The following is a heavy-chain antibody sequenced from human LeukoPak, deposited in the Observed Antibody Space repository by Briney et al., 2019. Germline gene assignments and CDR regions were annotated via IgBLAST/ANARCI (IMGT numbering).Heavy chain of an antibody. CDR2: ISSSGSTI. Sequence: GGSLRLSCAASGFTFSDYYMSWIRQAPGKGLEWVSYISSSGSTIYYADSVKDRFNISRDNAKNSLYLQMNSLRAEDTAVYYCARDKITMVRGVPLSKARDGMDVWGQGTTVTVSS. J-gene: IGHJ6*02. V-gene: IGHV3-11*01. CDR1: GFTFSDYY. CDR3: ARDKITMVRGVPLSKARDGMDV. D-gene: IGHD3-10*01.